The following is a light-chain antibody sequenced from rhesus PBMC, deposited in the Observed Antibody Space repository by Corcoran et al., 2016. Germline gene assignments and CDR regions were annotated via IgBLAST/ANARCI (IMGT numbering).Light chain of an antibody. CDR2: KAS. CDR3: QQYSSSPYS. J-gene: IGKJ2*01. V-gene: IGKV1-22*01. Sequence: DIQMTQSPSSLSASVGDTVTITCRASQSISSWLAWYQQKPGKAPKLLIYKASTLQSGVPSRFSGSGSGTDFTLTIRSLQSEDFATDYCQQYSSSPYSFGQGTKVEIK. CDR1: QSISSW.